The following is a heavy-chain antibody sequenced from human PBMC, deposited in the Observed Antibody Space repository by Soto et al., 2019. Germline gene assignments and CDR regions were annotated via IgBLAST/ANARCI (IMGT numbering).Heavy chain of an antibody. CDR2: ISGSGGST. V-gene: IGHV3-23*01. D-gene: IGHD1-1*01. CDR1: GFTFSSYA. CDR3: AKDRFAAPYNWNDVGY. J-gene: IGHJ4*02. Sequence: GGSLRLSCAASGFTFSSYAMSWVRQAPGKGLEWVSAISGSGGSTYYADSVKGRFTISRDNSKNTLYLQMNSLRAEDTAVYYCAKDRFAAPYNWNDVGYWGQGTLVTVSS.